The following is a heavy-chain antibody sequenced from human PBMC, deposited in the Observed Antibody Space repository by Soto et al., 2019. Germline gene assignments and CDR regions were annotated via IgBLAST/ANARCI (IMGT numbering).Heavy chain of an antibody. D-gene: IGHD6-19*01. CDR1: GGSVNTGYW. J-gene: IGHJ4*02. Sequence: PSETLSLTCAVSGGSVNTGYWWSWVRQPPGKGLERIGEGHQSGTTNYIQSLTSRLTMSVDKSGNQVSLDLTSVPAAATPAFYCARAVSKQWVYWGQGTMGTVSS. CDR3: ARAVSKQWVY. CDR2: GHQSGTT. V-gene: IGHV4-4*02.